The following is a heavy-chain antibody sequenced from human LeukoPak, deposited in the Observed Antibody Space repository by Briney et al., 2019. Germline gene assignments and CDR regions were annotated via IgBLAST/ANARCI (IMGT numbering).Heavy chain of an antibody. Sequence: ASVKVSCKASGYTFTGYYMHWVRQAPGQGLEWMGWINPNSGGTNYAQKFQGRVTMTRDTSISTAYMELSRLRSDDTAVYYCVKAESIVAHTDTPNYYNGMDVWGQGTTVTVSS. V-gene: IGHV1-2*02. CDR3: VKAESIVAHTDTPNYYNGMDV. CDR1: GYTFTGYY. D-gene: IGHD6-13*01. CDR2: INPNSGGT. J-gene: IGHJ6*02.